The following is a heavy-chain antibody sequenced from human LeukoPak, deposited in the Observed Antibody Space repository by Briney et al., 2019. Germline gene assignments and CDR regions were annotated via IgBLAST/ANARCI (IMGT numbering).Heavy chain of an antibody. J-gene: IGHJ6*02. Sequence: GGSLRLSCAASGFTFSGYAMNWVRQAPGKGLEWVSSISSASSYIYQADSVKGRFTISRDNAKNSLYLQMNSLRAEDTAVYYCARALRYFDYGMDVWGQGTTVTVSS. CDR2: ISSASSYI. D-gene: IGHD3-9*01. CDR1: GFTFSGYA. CDR3: ARALRYFDYGMDV. V-gene: IGHV3-21*01.